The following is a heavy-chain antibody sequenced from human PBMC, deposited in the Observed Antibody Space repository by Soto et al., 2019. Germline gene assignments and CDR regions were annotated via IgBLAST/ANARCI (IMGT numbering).Heavy chain of an antibody. CDR1: GFTFDDYA. J-gene: IGHJ1*01. CDR2: IIWNSGSI. Sequence: EVQLVESGGGLVQPGRSLRLSCAASGFTFDDYAMHWVRQVPGKGLEWVSGIIWNSGSIGYADSVKGRFAISRDNAKNSLHLQMNSRRAEDTAFYYGVKDESINRYSGHFRHWGQGTLVTVSS. CDR3: VKDESINRYSGHFRH. D-gene: IGHD1-26*01. V-gene: IGHV3-9*01.